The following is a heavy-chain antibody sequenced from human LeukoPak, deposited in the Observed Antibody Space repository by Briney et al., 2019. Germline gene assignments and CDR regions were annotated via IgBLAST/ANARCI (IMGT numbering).Heavy chain of an antibody. CDR3: TREGITMVRGVIPNDAFDI. D-gene: IGHD3-10*01. Sequence: GGSPRLSCAASGFTFSSYWMHWVRQAPGKGLVWVSRINTDGSSTIYADSVKGRFTISRDNAKNTLYLQMNSLRAEDTAMYYCTREGITMVRGVIPNDAFDIWGQGTMVTVSS. CDR1: GFTFSSYW. CDR2: INTDGSST. V-gene: IGHV3-74*01. J-gene: IGHJ3*02.